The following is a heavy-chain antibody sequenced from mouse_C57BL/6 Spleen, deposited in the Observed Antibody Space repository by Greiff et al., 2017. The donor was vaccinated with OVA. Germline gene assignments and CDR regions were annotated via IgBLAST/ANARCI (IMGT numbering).Heavy chain of an antibody. CDR3: ARGGVSSSFDY. D-gene: IGHD1-1*01. CDR1: GYTFTDYY. CDR2: INPNNGGT. Sequence: EVQLQQSGPELVKPGASVKISCKASGYTFTDYYMNWVKQSHGKSLEWIGDINPNNGGTSYNQKFKGKATLTVDKSSSTAYMGLRSLTSEYSSVYYCARGGVSSSFDYWGQGTTLTVSS. V-gene: IGHV1-26*01. J-gene: IGHJ2*01.